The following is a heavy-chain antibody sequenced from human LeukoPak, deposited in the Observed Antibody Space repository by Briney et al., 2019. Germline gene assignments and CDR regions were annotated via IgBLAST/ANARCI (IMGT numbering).Heavy chain of an antibody. CDR1: GYIFTSNY. CDR3: ARGTPRPATALDY. CDR2: INPSSGST. D-gene: IGHD6-6*01. V-gene: IGHV1-46*01. Sequence: GASVKVSCKASGYIFTSNYILWVRQAPGQGLEWVGIINPSSGSTSYAQKFQGRATMNRDMSTSTVYMELSSLRSEDTAVYYCARGTPRPATALDYWGQGTLVTVSS. J-gene: IGHJ4*02.